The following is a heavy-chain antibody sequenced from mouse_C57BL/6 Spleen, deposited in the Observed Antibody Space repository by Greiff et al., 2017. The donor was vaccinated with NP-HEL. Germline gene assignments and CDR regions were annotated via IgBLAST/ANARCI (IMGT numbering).Heavy chain of an antibody. CDR1: GYTFTSYW. D-gene: IGHD1-1*01. J-gene: IGHJ1*03. CDR3: ARYGSSYWYFDV. CDR2: IDPKSGGT. V-gene: IGHV1-72*01. Sequence: QVQLQQPGAELVKPGASVKLSCKASGYTFTSYWMHWVKQRPGRGLEWIGRIDPKSGGTKYNEKFKSKATLTVDKPSSTAYMQLSSLKSEDAAVYYGARYGSSYWYFDVWGTGTTVTVSS.